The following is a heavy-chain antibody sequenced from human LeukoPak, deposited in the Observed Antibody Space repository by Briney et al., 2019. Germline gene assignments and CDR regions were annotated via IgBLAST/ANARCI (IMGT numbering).Heavy chain of an antibody. Sequence: PSEALSLTCTVSGGSISSYYWSWIRQPPGKGLEWIGYIYYSGSTNYNPSLKSRVTISVDTSKNQFSLKLSSVTAADTAVYYCARGGYSSSWNNALIYYYYYMGVWGKGTTVTVSS. CDR1: GGSISSYY. V-gene: IGHV4-59*01. J-gene: IGHJ6*03. CDR2: IYYSGST. D-gene: IGHD6-13*01. CDR3: ARGGYSSSWNNALIYYYYYMGV.